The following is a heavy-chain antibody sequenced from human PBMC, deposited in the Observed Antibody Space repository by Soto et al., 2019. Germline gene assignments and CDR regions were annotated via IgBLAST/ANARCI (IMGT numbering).Heavy chain of an antibody. D-gene: IGHD1-26*01. V-gene: IGHV3-13*01. J-gene: IGHJ3*02. CDR3: ARGLEYYFKPGVFDI. Sequence: EVQVEESGGGLVQPGGSLRLSCAASGFTFGTYDMHWVRQVTGKGLEWVSAIGTTGDTYYSGSVKGRFTISREDARNSLYLQMKSLRAGDTAIYYCARGLEYYFKPGVFDIWGQGTMVTVSS. CDR2: IGTTGDT. CDR1: GFTFGTYD.